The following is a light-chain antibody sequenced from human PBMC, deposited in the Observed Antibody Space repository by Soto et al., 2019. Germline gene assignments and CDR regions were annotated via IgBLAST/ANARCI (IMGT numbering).Light chain of an antibody. CDR3: QVWDGGSDHRV. CDR2: YDS. CDR1: NIGGKS. J-gene: IGLJ3*02. V-gene: IGLV3-21*04. Sequence: SYVVTQAPAVSVAPGETATITCGGNNIGGKSVHWYQQRPGQAPVMVIYYDSDRASGIPERFSGRNTGNTATLTISRVEAGDDADYYCQVWDGGSDHRVFGGGTKLTVL.